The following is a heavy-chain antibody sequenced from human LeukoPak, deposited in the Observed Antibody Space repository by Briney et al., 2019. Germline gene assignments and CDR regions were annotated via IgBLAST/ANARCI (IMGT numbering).Heavy chain of an antibody. D-gene: IGHD2-15*01. Sequence: SETLSLTCTVSGGSISSYYWSWIRKPPRKGQEWIGYIYYSGSTNYNPSLKSRVTISVGSSKNQSSLKLSTVVAEDTAVYYCASSWGYPAFDIWGQGTMVTASS. CDR1: GGSISSYY. CDR2: IYYSGST. J-gene: IGHJ3*02. CDR3: ASSWGYPAFDI. V-gene: IGHV4-59*01.